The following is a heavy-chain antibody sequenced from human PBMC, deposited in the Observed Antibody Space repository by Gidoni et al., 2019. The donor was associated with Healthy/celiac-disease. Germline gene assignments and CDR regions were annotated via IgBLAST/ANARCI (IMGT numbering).Heavy chain of an antibody. CDR2: ISGSGGST. CDR1: GFPFSSYT. J-gene: IGHJ4*02. CDR3: AKEVKGYYYGSGSYGYFDY. Sequence: EVQLLESGGGLVQPGGSLRLSCSASGFPFSSYTMSWVRQAPGKGLEWVSAISGSGGSTYYADSVKGRFTISRDNSKNTLYLQMNSLRAEDTAVYYCAKEVKGYYYGSGSYGYFDYWGQGTLVTVSS. D-gene: IGHD3-10*01. V-gene: IGHV3-23*01.